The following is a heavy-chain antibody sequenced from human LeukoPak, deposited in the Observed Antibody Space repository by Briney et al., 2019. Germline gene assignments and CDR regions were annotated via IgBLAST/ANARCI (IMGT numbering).Heavy chain of an antibody. CDR3: AKEYSSSYHNWFDP. V-gene: IGHV3-23*01. Sequence: GGSLRLSCAASGFTFSSYGMHWVRQAPGKGLEWVSAISGSGGSTYYADSVKGRFTISRDNSKNTLYLQMNSLRAEDTAVYYCAKEYSSSYHNWFDPWGQGTLVTVSS. CDR1: GFTFSSYG. J-gene: IGHJ5*02. CDR2: ISGSGGST. D-gene: IGHD6-13*01.